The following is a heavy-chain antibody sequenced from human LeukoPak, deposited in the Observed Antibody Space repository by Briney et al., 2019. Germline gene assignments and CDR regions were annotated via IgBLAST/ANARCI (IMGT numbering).Heavy chain of an antibody. CDR2: VSDSGGRS. CDR1: GITQSNYG. J-gene: IGHJ4*02. D-gene: IGHD3-22*01. CDR3: ARRGVVIRVILVGFHKEAYYFDS. Sequence: GGPLRLSCAVSGITQSNYGMSWVRQAPGRGLEWVAGVSDSGGRSYYADSVRGRFTISRDNHKHTLYLRMNILRAEVTAVYFCARRGVVIRVILVGFHKEAYYFDSWGQGALVTVSS. V-gene: IGHV3-23*01.